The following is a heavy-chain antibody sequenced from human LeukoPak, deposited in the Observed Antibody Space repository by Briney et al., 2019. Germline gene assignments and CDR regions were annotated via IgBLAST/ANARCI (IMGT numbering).Heavy chain of an antibody. CDR3: ARGYSSGIDY. Sequence: SQTLSPTCAISGDSVSSNSAAWNWIRQSPSRGLEWLGRTYYRCKWYNDYAVSMRSRVSINPDTSKNQFSLQLNSATPEDTAVYYCARGYSSGIDYWGQGTLVTVSS. CDR1: GDSVSSNSAA. D-gene: IGHD6-19*01. V-gene: IGHV6-1*01. CDR2: TYYRCKWYN. J-gene: IGHJ4*02.